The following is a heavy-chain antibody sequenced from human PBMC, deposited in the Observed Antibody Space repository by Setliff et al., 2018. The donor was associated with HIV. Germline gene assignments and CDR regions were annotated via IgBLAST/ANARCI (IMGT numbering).Heavy chain of an antibody. V-gene: IGHV4-61*01. Sequence: SETLSLTCTVSGDSISSDSYYWSWIRQSPGRELEWIGYIYSTGSTYYNPSLKSRVTILGDTSKNQFSLKLSSVTAADTAVYYCARDQPQDYDSLTGYYTGRYFDYWGRGTLVTVSS. D-gene: IGHD3-9*01. CDR2: IYSTGST. J-gene: IGHJ4*02. CDR1: GDSISSDSYY. CDR3: ARDQPQDYDSLTGYYTGRYFDY.